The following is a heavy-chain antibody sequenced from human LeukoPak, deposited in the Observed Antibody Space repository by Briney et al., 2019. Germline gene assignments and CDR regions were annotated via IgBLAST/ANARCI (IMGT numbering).Heavy chain of an antibody. V-gene: IGHV4-59*12. J-gene: IGHJ4*02. D-gene: IGHD6-19*01. CDR3: ARDQGDSSGWYAGY. CDR1: GGSISSYY. CDR2: IYYSGST. Sequence: SETLSLTCTVSGGSISSYYWSWIRQPPGKGLEWIGYIYYSGSTNYNPSLKSRVTISVDTSKNQFSLKLSSVTAADTAVYYCARDQGDSSGWYAGYWGQGTLVTVSS.